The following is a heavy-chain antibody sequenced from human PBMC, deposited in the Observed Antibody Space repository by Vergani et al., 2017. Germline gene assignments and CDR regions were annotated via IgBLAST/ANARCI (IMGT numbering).Heavy chain of an antibody. CDR3: ARGPWLVNNXFDP. CDR1: GGSVSSGSYY. Sequence: QVQLQESGPGLVKPSETLSLTCTVSGGSVSSGSYYWSWIRQPAGKGLEWIGYIYYSGSTNYNPSLKSRVTISVDTSKNQFSLKLSSVTAADTAVYYCARGPWLVNNXFDPWGQGTLVTVSS. CDR2: IYYSGST. J-gene: IGHJ5*02. D-gene: IGHD6-19*01. V-gene: IGHV4-61*10.